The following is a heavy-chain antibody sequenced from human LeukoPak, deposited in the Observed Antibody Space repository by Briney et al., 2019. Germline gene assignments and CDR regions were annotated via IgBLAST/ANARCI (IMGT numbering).Heavy chain of an antibody. CDR2: IYHSGST. D-gene: IGHD3-22*01. V-gene: IGHV4-39*07. CDR3: ARGTMIVVVSFDY. J-gene: IGHJ4*02. Sequence: SETLSLTCTVSGGSISSNSFYWGWIRQPPGKGLEWIGEIYHSGSTNYNPSLKSRVTISVDKSKNQFSLELSSVTAADTAVYYCARGTMIVVVSFDYRGQGTLVTVSS. CDR1: GGSISSNSFY.